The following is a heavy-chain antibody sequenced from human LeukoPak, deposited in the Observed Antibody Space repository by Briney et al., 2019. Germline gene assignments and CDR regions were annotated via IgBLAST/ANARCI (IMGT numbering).Heavy chain of an antibody. Sequence: GGSLRLSCAASGFTFSSYAMHWVRQAPGKGLEWVAVISYDGSNKYYADSVKGRFTISRDNSKNTLYLRMNSLRAEDTAVYYCARGAAAAYLFDYWGQGTLVTVSS. V-gene: IGHV3-30*04. CDR2: ISYDGSNK. D-gene: IGHD6-13*01. CDR1: GFTFSSYA. J-gene: IGHJ4*02. CDR3: ARGAAAAYLFDY.